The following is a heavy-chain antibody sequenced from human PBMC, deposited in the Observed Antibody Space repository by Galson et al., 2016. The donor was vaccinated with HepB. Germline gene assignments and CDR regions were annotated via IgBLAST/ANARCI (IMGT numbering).Heavy chain of an antibody. CDR2: IRGSDNST. CDR1: GFTFSNYA. Sequence: SLRLSCAASGFTFSNYAMSWVRQAPGKGLEWVSAIRGSDNSTYYADSVKGRFTISRDNSKNTLYLQMNSLRTEDSALYYCANGGAYFRFDSWGQGALVTVSS. D-gene: IGHD4-17*01. J-gene: IGHJ4*02. CDR3: ANGGAYFRFDS. V-gene: IGHV3-23*01.